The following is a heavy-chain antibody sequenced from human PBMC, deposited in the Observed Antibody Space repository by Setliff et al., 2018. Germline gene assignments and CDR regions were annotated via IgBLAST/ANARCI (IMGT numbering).Heavy chain of an antibody. V-gene: IGHV4-59*01. D-gene: IGHD3-3*01. J-gene: IGHJ6*02. CDR3: AREGYYNFWSGFMDV. CDR2: IYYSGST. CDR1: GGSISSYY. Sequence: KTSETLSLTCTVSGGSISSYYWSRIRQPPGKGLEWIGYIYYSGSTNYNPSLKSRVTISVDTSKNQFSLKLSSVTAADTAVYYCAREGYYNFWSGFMDVWGQGTTVTVSS.